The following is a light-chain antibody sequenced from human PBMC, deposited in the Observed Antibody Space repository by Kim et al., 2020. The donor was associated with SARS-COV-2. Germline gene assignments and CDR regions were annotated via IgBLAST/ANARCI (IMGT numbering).Light chain of an antibody. CDR2: GAS. V-gene: IGKV3-15*01. Sequence: VSPGERATLSSRASQTVSSNLAWYQQRPGQAPRLLMYGASTRATGIPARFSGSGSGTEFTLTISSLQSEDFAVYYCQQYISWPLTFGGGTKVDIK. CDR1: QTVSSN. J-gene: IGKJ4*01. CDR3: QQYISWPLT.